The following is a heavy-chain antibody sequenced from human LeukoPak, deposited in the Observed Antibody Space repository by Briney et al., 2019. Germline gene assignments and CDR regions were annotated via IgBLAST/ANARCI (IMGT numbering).Heavy chain of an antibody. CDR3: SRGRDRSKAGDH. V-gene: IGHV4-34*01. CDR1: GGSCDDYY. Sequence: SETLSLTCDVSGGSCDDYYCSWIRQPPGKGLEWIGEIHPHGIFYYNSSLMSRVTISIDTSKSQFSLRLTCVTAADTAIYYCSRGRDRSKAGDHWGQGSLVTVSS. D-gene: IGHD5-24*01. CDR2: IHPHGIF. J-gene: IGHJ4*02.